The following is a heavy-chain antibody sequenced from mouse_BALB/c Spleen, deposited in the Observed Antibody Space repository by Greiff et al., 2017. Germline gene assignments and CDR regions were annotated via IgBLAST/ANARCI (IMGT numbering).Heavy chain of an antibody. J-gene: IGHJ3*01. V-gene: IGHV5-4*02. CDR1: GFTFSDYY. Sequence: EVQGVESGGGLVKPGGSLKLSCAASGFTFSDYYMYWVRQTPEKRLEWVATISDGGSYTYYPDSVKGRFTISRDNAKNNLYLQMSSLKSEDTAMYYGARDYGNYDGAWFAYWGQGTLVTVSA. CDR3: ARDYGNYDGAWFAY. D-gene: IGHD2-1*01. CDR2: ISDGGSYT.